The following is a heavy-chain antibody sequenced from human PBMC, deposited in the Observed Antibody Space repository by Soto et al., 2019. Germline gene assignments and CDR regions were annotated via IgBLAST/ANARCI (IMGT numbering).Heavy chain of an antibody. J-gene: IGHJ4*02. Sequence: LSLTCSVSGDSITRYKWSWIRHSPGKGLEWIANLYSSGDTNHNPSLKSRVTISVDTSKNQYSLKLSPATPADTAVYYCAREWSGFDYWGQGILVTVSS. CDR3: AREWSGFDY. V-gene: IGHV4-59*01. CDR2: LYSSGDT. D-gene: IGHD2-15*01. CDR1: GDSITRYK.